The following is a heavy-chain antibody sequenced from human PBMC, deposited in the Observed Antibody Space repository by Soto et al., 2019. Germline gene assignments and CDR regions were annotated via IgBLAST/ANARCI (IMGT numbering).Heavy chain of an antibody. J-gene: IGHJ6*02. CDR2: IYYSGST. V-gene: IGHV4-31*03. Sequence: QVQLQESGPGLVKPSQTLSLTCTVSGGSISSGGYYWSWIRQHPGKGLEWIGYIYYSGSTYYNPSHKRRVTISVDTSKNQFSLKLSSVTAADTAVYYCARDSKLWFGELLNSYYYGMDVWGQGTTVTVSS. CDR1: GGSISSGGYY. D-gene: IGHD3-10*01. CDR3: ARDSKLWFGELLNSYYYGMDV.